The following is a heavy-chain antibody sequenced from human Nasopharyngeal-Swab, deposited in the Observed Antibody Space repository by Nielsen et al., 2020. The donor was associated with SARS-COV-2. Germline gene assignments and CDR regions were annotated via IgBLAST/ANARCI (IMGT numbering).Heavy chain of an antibody. D-gene: IGHD5-24*01. V-gene: IGHV3-21*04. J-gene: IGHJ4*02. Sequence: GESLKISCAASGFTFSSYSMNWVRQAPGKGLEWVSSISSSSSYIYYADSVKGRFTISRDNSKNTLYLQVNSLRDDDTAVYYCAKGGGWLYYLDYWGQGTLVTVSS. CDR3: AKGGGWLYYLDY. CDR1: GFTFSSYS. CDR2: ISSSSSYI.